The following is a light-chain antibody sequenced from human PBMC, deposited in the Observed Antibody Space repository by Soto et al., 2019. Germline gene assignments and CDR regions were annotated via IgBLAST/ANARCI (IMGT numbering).Light chain of an antibody. V-gene: IGKV3D-20*02. J-gene: IGKJ1*01. CDR3: QQRFNWPPT. CDR2: GAS. CDR1: QSVRSSY. Sequence: EIVLTHSPGTLSLSPGERATLSCRASQSVRSSYLAWYQQKPGQAPRLLIYGASSRAPGIPDRFSGSGSGTDFTLTISRLEPEDFALYYCQQRFNWPPTFGQGTKVDI.